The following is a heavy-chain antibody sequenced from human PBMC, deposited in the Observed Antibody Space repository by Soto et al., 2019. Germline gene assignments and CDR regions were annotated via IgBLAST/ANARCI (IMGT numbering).Heavy chain of an antibody. D-gene: IGHD3-3*01. CDR3: ARLTIFGVVRIDYYYMDV. CDR2: ISSSSSYI. CDR1: GFTFSSYS. Sequence: GGSLRLSCAASGFTFSSYSMNWVRQAPGKGLEWVSSISSSSSYIYYADSVKGRFTISRDNAKNSLYLQMNSLRAEDTAVYYCARLTIFGVVRIDYYYMDVWGKGTTVTVSS. V-gene: IGHV3-21*01. J-gene: IGHJ6*03.